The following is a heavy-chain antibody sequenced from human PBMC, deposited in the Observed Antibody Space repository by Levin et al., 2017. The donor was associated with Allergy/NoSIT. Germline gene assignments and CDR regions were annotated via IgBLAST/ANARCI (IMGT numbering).Heavy chain of an antibody. CDR3: AKAKAGRGTLSYGMDV. Sequence: GGSLRLSCAASGFTFDDYAMHWVRQAPGKGLEWVSLISWDGGSTYYADSVKGRFTISRDNSKNSLYLQMNSLRAEDTALYYCAKAKAGRGTLSYGMDVWGQGTTVTVSS. V-gene: IGHV3-43D*03. CDR2: ISWDGGST. J-gene: IGHJ6*02. CDR1: GFTFDDYA. D-gene: IGHD6-13*01.